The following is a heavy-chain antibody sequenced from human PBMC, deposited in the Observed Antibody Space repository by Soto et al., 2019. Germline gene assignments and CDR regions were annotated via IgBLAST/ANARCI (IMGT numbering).Heavy chain of an antibody. CDR1: GGSITSNTYS. D-gene: IGHD3-10*01. CDR3: GRVNLLWFVEDY. CDR2: IYDSGGT. Sequence: QLQLQESGSRLVMPSQTLSLTCAVSGGSITSNTYSWSWLRQPPGKGLESIGYIYDSGGTYYNPSLKSRVTLSVDSSKNQFSLKLSSVTAADTGVYYCGRVNLLWFVEDYWGQGTLVTVSS. J-gene: IGHJ4*02. V-gene: IGHV4-30-2*01.